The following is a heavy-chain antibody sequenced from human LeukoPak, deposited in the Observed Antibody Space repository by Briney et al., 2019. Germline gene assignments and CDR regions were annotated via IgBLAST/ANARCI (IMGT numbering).Heavy chain of an antibody. CDR3: ARDLYDSGAYSSPIDY. J-gene: IGHJ4*02. Sequence: PGGSLRLSCAASGFTFSNYGMNWVRQAPGKGLEWVSSISSSSSSIYYADSLKGRFTISRDNAKNSLYLQMNSLRAEDTAVYYCARDLYDSGAYSSPIDYWGQGTLVTVSS. CDR1: GFTFSNYG. CDR2: ISSSSSSI. D-gene: IGHD3-22*01. V-gene: IGHV3-21*01.